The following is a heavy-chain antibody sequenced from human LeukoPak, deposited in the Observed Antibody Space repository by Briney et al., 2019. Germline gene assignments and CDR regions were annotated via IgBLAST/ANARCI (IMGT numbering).Heavy chain of an antibody. D-gene: IGHD3-22*01. CDR3: ARAPSEIGAYYPEYFRH. Sequence: PGGSLRLSCAASGFTFSTYWMHWVRQAPGKGLVWVSRIKSDGGTNYADSVKGRFTTSRDNAKKTVSLQMNSLRPKDTGVYYCARAPSEIGAYYPEYFRHWGQGTLVTVSS. V-gene: IGHV3-74*01. CDR2: IKSDGGT. J-gene: IGHJ1*01. CDR1: GFTFSTYW.